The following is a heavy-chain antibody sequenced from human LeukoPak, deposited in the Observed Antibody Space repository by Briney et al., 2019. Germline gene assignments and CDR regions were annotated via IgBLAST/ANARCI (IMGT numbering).Heavy chain of an antibody. CDR2: ISSSSSYI. V-gene: IGHV3-21*01. D-gene: IGHD2-2*01. Sequence: GGSLRLSCAASGFTFSSYSMNWVRQAPGKGLEWVSSISSSSSYIYYADSVKGRFTISRDNAKNSLFLQMNSLSAEDTAVYYCGRAGPVTKDHFIDVWGKGTTVTVSS. CDR1: GFTFSSYS. CDR3: GRAGPVTKDHFIDV. J-gene: IGHJ6*03.